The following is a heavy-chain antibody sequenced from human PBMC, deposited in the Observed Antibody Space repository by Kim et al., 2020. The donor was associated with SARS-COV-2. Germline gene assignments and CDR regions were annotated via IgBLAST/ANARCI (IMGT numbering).Heavy chain of an antibody. CDR2: T. CDR3: ARQGSYYDFDY. Sequence: THYSPSFQGHVTISADKSISTAYLQWSSLKASDTAMYYCARQGSYYDFDYWGQGTLVTVSS. J-gene: IGHJ4*02. D-gene: IGHD1-26*01. V-gene: IGHV5-10-1*01.